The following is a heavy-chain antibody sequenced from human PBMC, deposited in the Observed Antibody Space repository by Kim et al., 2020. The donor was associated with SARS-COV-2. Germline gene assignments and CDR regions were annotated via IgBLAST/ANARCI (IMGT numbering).Heavy chain of an antibody. V-gene: IGHV1-2*02. J-gene: IGHJ5*02. CDR1: GYTFTGYY. CDR2: INPNSGGT. D-gene: IGHD3-3*01. CDR3: ARVGRGSWDFWSGYYNADWFDP. Sequence: ASVKVSCKASGYTFTGYYMHWVRQAPGQGLEWMGWINPNSGGTNYAQKFQGRVTMTRDTSISTAYMELSRLRSDDTAVYYCARVGRGSWDFWSGYYNADWFDPWGQGTLVTVSS.